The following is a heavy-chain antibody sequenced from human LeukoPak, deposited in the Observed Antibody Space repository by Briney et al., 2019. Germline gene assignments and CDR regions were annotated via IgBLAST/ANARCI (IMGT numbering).Heavy chain of an antibody. V-gene: IGHV1-8*01. J-gene: IGHJ4*02. CDR3: ARTYYDILTGYYYFDY. CDR2: MNPNSGNT. D-gene: IGHD3-9*01. Sequence: GASVKVSCKASGYTFTSYDINWVRQATGQGLEWMGWMNPNSGNTGYAQKFQGRVTMTRNTPISTAYMELSSLRSEDTAVYYCARTYYDILTGYYYFDYWGQGTLVTVSP. CDR1: GYTFTSYD.